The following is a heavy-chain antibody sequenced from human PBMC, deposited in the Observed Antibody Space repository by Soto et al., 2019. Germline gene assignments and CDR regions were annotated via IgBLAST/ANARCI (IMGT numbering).Heavy chain of an antibody. CDR1: GYTFTSYG. D-gene: IGHD3-9*01. Sequence: GASVKVSCKASGYTFTSYGISWVRQAPGQGLEWMGWISAYNGNTNYAQKLQGRVTMTTDTSTSTAYMELRSLRSDGTAVYYCARDYDILTGYLDYFDYWGQGTLVTVSS. J-gene: IGHJ4*02. CDR2: ISAYNGNT. V-gene: IGHV1-18*04. CDR3: ARDYDILTGYLDYFDY.